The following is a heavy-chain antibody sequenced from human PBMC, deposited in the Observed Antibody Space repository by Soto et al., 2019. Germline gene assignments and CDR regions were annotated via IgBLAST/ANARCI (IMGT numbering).Heavy chain of an antibody. D-gene: IGHD4-17*01. CDR2: ISAGGGNT. CDR1: GFTFSSYA. V-gene: IGHV3-23*01. CDR3: AKRGLREIKDDY. Sequence: DVQVLESGGGLVQPGGSLRLSCAASGFTFSSYAMSWVRQAPGKGLEWVSTISAGGGNTYYADSVKGRFTISRDNSKNTLCLPMNSLRAEDTAVYYWAKRGLREIKDDYWGQGTLVTVSS. J-gene: IGHJ4*02.